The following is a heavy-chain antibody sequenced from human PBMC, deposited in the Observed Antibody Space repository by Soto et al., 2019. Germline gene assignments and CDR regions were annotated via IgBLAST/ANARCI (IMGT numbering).Heavy chain of an antibody. Sequence: EVQLLESGGGLLQPGGSLRLSCAASGFTFRSYAMSWVRQAPGKGLEWVSAIGGSSGSTDYADSVKGRFTISRDNSKNTLFLQMNSLRDEDTDVYYCEKDSSSTSCYAFDYWGQGTLVTVSS. CDR3: EKDSSSTSCYAFDY. V-gene: IGHV3-23*01. CDR2: IGGSSGST. J-gene: IGHJ4*02. CDR1: GFTFRSYA. D-gene: IGHD2-2*01.